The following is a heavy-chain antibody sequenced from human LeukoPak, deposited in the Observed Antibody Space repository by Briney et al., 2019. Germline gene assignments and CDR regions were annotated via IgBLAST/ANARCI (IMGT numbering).Heavy chain of an antibody. V-gene: IGHV4-59*12. J-gene: IGHJ4*02. CDR1: GGSISSYY. CDR3: ARGSMTYYFDY. CDR2: IYYSGST. D-gene: IGHD2/OR15-2a*01. Sequence: SETLSLTCTASGGSISSYYWSWIRQPPGKGLEWIGYIYYSGSTYYNPSLKSRVTISVDTSKNQFSLKLSSVTAADTAVYYCARGSMTYYFDYWGQGTLVTVSS.